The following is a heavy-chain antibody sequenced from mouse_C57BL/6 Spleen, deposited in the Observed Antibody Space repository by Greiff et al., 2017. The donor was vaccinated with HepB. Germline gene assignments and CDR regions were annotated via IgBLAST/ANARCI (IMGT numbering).Heavy chain of an antibody. J-gene: IGHJ3*01. Sequence: VQLQQPGAELVMPGASVKLSCKASGYTFTSYWMHWVMQRPGQGLEWIGEIDPSDSYTNYNQNFKGKSKLTVDKSSNTAYMQLSSLTSEVSAVYYCANIYYGYDDEFAYWGQGTLVTVSA. V-gene: IGHV1-69*01. CDR2: IDPSDSYT. D-gene: IGHD2-2*01. CDR3: ANIYYGYDDEFAY. CDR1: GYTFTSYW.